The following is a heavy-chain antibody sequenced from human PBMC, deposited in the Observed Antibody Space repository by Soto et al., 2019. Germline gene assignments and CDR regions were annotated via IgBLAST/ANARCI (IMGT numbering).Heavy chain of an antibody. D-gene: IGHD5-18*01. Sequence: QITLKESGPTLVTPTQTLTLTCTFSGFSLRTSAVGVGWIRQSPGKALEWLGIIYWDDDKRYNPSLKSRLTITKDTSKSRVILTITDTDPVDTATYYCARRYRYIDFAYWGQGALATFSS. CDR2: IYWDDDK. J-gene: IGHJ4*02. CDR3: ARRYRYIDFAY. CDR1: GFSLRTSAVG. V-gene: IGHV2-5*02.